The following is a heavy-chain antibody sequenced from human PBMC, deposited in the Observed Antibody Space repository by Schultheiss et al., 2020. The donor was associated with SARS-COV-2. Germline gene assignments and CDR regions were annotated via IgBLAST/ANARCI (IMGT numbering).Heavy chain of an antibody. CDR1: GVSFSSSG. V-gene: IGHV3-33*01. Sequence: GGSLRLSCAGSGVSFSSSGMHWVRQGPGKGLEWVAVIWFDGSKKDYADSVKGRFTISRDNSKNTVYLQMNSLRAEDTAVYYCARDCGGGTCYGPDFDYWGQGTLVTVSS. CDR2: IWFDGSKK. CDR3: ARDCGGGTCYGPDFDY. D-gene: IGHD2-21*01. J-gene: IGHJ4*02.